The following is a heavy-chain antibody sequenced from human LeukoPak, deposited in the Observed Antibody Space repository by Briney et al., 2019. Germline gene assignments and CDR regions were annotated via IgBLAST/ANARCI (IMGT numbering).Heavy chain of an antibody. CDR3: ARDLIGLTPLRYSREGSTPFDY. Sequence: GASVKVSCKASGYTFTSYGISWVRQAPGQGLEWMGWISAYNGNTNYAQKLQGRVTMTTDTSTSTAYMELRSLRSDDTAVYYCARDLIGLTPLRYSREGSTPFDYWGQGTLVTVSS. J-gene: IGHJ4*02. V-gene: IGHV1-18*01. CDR1: GYTFTSYG. CDR2: ISAYNGNT. D-gene: IGHD3-9*01.